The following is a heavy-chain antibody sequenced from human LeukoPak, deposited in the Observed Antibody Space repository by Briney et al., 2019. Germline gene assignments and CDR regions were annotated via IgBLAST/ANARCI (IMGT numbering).Heavy chain of an antibody. D-gene: IGHD2-2*01. CDR1: GYSISSGYY. Sequence: SETLFLTCTVSGYSISSGYYWGWIRQPPGKGLEWIGSIYHSGTTHYNPSLKSRVTIAVDTSKNQFSLKLSSVTAADTAVYYCARDFLPWSVVVPARGDAFDIWGQGTMVTVSS. V-gene: IGHV4-38-2*02. CDR2: IYHSGTT. J-gene: IGHJ3*02. CDR3: ARDFLPWSVVVPARGDAFDI.